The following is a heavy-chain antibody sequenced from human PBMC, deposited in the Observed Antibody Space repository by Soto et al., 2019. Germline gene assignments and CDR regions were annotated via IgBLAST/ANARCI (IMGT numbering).Heavy chain of an antibody. CDR3: ARRERAAGTDWWFDP. CDR2: IYYSGTT. J-gene: IGHJ5*02. CDR1: GGSISSSSFH. Sequence: QLQLQESGPGLVKPSETLSLTCTVSGGSISSSSFHWGWIRQPPGKGLEWIGSIYYSGTTYYSPSLKRRVTISVDTSKNQFSLKLSSVTAADTAVYYCARRERAAGTDWWFDPWGQGTLVTVSS. D-gene: IGHD6-13*01. V-gene: IGHV4-39*01.